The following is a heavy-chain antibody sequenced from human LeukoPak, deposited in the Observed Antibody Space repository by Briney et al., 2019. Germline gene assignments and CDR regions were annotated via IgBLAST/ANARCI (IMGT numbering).Heavy chain of an antibody. V-gene: IGHV1-69*13. CDR3: ARSRYYYYYMDV. CDR2: IIPIFGTA. Sequence: ASVKVSCKASGGTFSSYAISWVRQAPGQGLEWMGGIIPIFGTANYAQKFQGRVAITADESTSTAYMELSSLRSEDTAVYYCARSRYYYYYMDVWGKGTTVTVSS. J-gene: IGHJ6*03. CDR1: GGTFSSYA.